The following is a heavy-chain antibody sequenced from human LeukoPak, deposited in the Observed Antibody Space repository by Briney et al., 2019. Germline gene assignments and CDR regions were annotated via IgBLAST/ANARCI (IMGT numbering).Heavy chain of an antibody. V-gene: IGHV1-2*02. D-gene: IGHD6-19*01. Sequence: GASVKVSCKASGYTFTGYYMHWVRQAPGQGLEWMGWINPNSGGTNYAQKFQGRVTMTRDTSISTAYMELRSLRSDDTAVYYCAREDDVKHHSSGWLPHPNYHYGMDVWGPGTTVTVSS. CDR1: GYTFTGYY. J-gene: IGHJ6*02. CDR2: INPNSGGT. CDR3: AREDDVKHHSSGWLPHPNYHYGMDV.